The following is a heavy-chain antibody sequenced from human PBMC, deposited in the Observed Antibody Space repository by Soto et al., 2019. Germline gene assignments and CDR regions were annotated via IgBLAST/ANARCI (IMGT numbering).Heavy chain of an antibody. CDR2: ISGSGGST. J-gene: IGHJ6*02. V-gene: IGHV3-23*01. Sequence: GGSLRLSCAASGFTFSTYAMSWVRQAPGKGLEWVSAISGSGGSTYYADSVKGRFTISRDNSKNTLFLQMNSLRAEDTAVYYCATRRDASYYYYGMDVWGQGTTVTVSS. CDR3: ATRRDASYYYYGMDV. D-gene: IGHD2-2*01. CDR1: GFTFSTYA.